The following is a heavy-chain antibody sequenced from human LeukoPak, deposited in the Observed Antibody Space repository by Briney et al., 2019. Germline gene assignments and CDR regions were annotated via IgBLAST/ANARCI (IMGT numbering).Heavy chain of an antibody. Sequence: ASVKASCKASGYTFTSYDINWVRQATGQGLEWMGWMNPNSGNTGYAQKFQGRVTMTRNTSISTAYMELSSLRSEDTAVYYCARAAARRKDAFDIWGQGTMVTVSS. CDR1: GYTFTSYD. CDR2: MNPNSGNT. J-gene: IGHJ3*02. CDR3: ARAAARRKDAFDI. D-gene: IGHD6-6*01. V-gene: IGHV1-8*01.